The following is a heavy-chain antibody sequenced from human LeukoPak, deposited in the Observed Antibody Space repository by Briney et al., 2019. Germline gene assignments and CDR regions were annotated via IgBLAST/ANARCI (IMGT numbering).Heavy chain of an antibody. CDR3: ARRGYYKIDP. CDR2: IYYSGST. Sequence: SETLSLTCTVSGGSVSSGSYYWSWIRQPPGKGLAWIGYIYYSGSTNYNPSLKSRVTISVDTSKNQFSLKLSSVTAADTAVYYCARRGYYKIDPWGQGTLVTVSS. V-gene: IGHV4-61*01. D-gene: IGHD3-9*01. J-gene: IGHJ5*02. CDR1: GGSVSSGSYY.